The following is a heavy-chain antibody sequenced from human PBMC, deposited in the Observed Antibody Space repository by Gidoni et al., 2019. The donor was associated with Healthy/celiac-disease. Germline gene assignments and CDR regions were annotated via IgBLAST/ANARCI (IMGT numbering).Heavy chain of an antibody. CDR2: IYYSGST. CDR3: ATWYYDILTGYYPFDY. CDR1: GGSFSSSSYY. Sequence: QLQLQESGPGLVKPSETLSLTCTVSGGSFSSSSYYWGWIRQPPGQGLEWIGSIYYSGSTYYNPSLKSRVTISVDTSKNQFSLKLSSVTAADTAVYYCATWYYDILTGYYPFDYWGQGTLVTVSS. J-gene: IGHJ4*02. V-gene: IGHV4-39*01. D-gene: IGHD3-9*01.